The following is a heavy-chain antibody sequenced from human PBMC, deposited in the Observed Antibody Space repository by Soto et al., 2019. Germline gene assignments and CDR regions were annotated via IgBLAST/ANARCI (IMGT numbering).Heavy chain of an antibody. CDR3: AGDRLCSGWPAYFRH. CDR2: IYSGGST. D-gene: IGHD6-19*01. J-gene: IGHJ1*01. CDR1: GFTVSSNY. Sequence: EVQLVESGGGLVQPGGSLRLSCAASGFTVSSNYMSWVRQAPGKGLEWVSVIYSGGSTYYADSVKGRFTISRDNSKNTLYLQMTSLRAEDTAVYYCAGDRLCSGWPAYFRHWGQGTLVTVSS. V-gene: IGHV3-66*01.